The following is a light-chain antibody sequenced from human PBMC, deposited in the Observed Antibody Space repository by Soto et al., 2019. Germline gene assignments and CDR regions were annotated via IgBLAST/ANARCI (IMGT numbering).Light chain of an antibody. CDR2: GAS. J-gene: IGKJ1*01. Sequence: EIVMTQSPATLSVSPGERATLSCRASQSVSSNFAWYQQKPGQAPRLLIYGASTRATAIPARFSGSGSGTEFALTISSMQSEDFAVYYCQQYKNWPLWTFGQGTKVEIK. CDR1: QSVSSN. V-gene: IGKV3-15*01. CDR3: QQYKNWPLWT.